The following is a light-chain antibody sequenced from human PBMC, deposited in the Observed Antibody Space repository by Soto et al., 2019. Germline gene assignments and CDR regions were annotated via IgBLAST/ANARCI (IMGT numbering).Light chain of an antibody. J-gene: IGLJ1*01. CDR1: NIGSKS. CDR3: QVWDSSRDQYV. Sequence: SYVLTQPPSVSMAPGQTATITCGGNNIGSKSVHWYQQRPGQAPVVVIYYNTDRPSGISERFSGFSSGDTATLTISRVEAGDEADYYCQVWDSSRDQYVFGSGTKVT. CDR2: YNT. V-gene: IGLV3-21*04.